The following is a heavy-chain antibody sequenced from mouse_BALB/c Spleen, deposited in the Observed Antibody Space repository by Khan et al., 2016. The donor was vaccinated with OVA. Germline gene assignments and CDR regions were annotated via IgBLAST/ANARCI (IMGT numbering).Heavy chain of an antibody. CDR1: GFTFSTYG. V-gene: IGHV5-6*01. Sequence: EVELVESGGDLVKTGGSLKLSCAASGFTFSTYGMSWVRQTPDKRLEWVATISSGGHYTYYIDSVKGRFTISRDKAKNIPYLQMTSLRSEDTAMYYCARLAYYYNSEGFAYWGQGTLVTVSA. CDR2: ISSGGHYT. D-gene: IGHD1-1*02. J-gene: IGHJ3*01. CDR3: ARLAYYYNSEGFAY.